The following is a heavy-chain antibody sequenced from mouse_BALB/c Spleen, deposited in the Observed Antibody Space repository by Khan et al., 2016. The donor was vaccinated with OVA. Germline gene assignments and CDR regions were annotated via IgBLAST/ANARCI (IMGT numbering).Heavy chain of an antibody. CDR3: ARGNYYEYYFDY. J-gene: IGHJ2*01. D-gene: IGHD1-1*01. CDR1: GYSITSGYA. CDR2: ISYSDVT. Sequence: EVQLVESGPGLVKPSQSLSLTCTVTGYSITSGYAWNWIRQFPGNKLEWMGYISYSDVTNYNPSLKSRISITRDTSKNQFFLQLNSVTTEDTATYYCARGNYYEYYFDYWGQGTTLTVSS. V-gene: IGHV3-2*02.